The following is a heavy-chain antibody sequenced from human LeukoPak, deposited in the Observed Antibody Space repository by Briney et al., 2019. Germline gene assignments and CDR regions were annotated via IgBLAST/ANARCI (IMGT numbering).Heavy chain of an antibody. V-gene: IGHV3-7*01. D-gene: IGHD1-1*01. J-gene: IGHJ4*02. CDR1: GFTFSRYW. Sequence: AGSLRLSCAAAGFTFSRYWMSWVRQATGKGLECVAKIKEDGSEAHYVDSVKGRFTISRDNAKESLYLQMNTLRAEDTAVYYCARDYSGGWNDYWGQGIRVTVSS. CDR3: ARDYSGGWNDY. CDR2: IKEDGSEA.